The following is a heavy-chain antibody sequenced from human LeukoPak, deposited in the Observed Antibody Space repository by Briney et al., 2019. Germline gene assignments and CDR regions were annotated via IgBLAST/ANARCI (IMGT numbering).Heavy chain of an antibody. D-gene: IGHD3-16*02. V-gene: IGHV1-8*03. CDR3: ARAPNYVWGSYRYMGRYNWFDP. CDR1: GYTFTSYD. J-gene: IGHJ5*02. Sequence: VASVKVSCKASGYTFTSYDINWVRQATGQGLEWMGWMNPNSGNTGYAQKFQGRVTITRNTSISTAYMELSSLRSEDTAVYYCARAPNYVWGSYRYMGRYNWFDPWGQGTLVTVSS. CDR2: MNPNSGNT.